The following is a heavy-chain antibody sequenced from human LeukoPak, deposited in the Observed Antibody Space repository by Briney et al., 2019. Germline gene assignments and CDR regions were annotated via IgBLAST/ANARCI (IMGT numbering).Heavy chain of an antibody. CDR2: MNPNSGNT. V-gene: IGHV1-8*02. Sequence: AASVKVSCKASGYTFTSYYMHWVRQAPGQGLEWMGWMNPNSGNTGYAQKFQGRVTMTRNTSISTAYMGLSSLRSEDTAVYYCARRSIRFYGMDVWGQGTTVTVSS. J-gene: IGHJ6*02. CDR3: ARRSIRFYGMDV. CDR1: GYTFTSYY. D-gene: IGHD1-14*01.